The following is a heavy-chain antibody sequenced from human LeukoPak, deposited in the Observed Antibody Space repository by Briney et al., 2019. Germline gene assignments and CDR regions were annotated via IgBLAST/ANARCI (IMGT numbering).Heavy chain of an antibody. D-gene: IGHD2-2*01. CDR1: GFPFSSFA. Sequence: ERSLRLSCAASGFPFSSFAMHWVRQAPGKGLEWVAFISYDGSNKYYADSVRGRFSISRDNSKNTLYLQMNSLRTEDTAVYYCAREGGRSSEVYWGQGTLVTVSS. J-gene: IGHJ4*02. V-gene: IGHV3-30-3*01. CDR3: AREGGRSSEVY. CDR2: ISYDGSNK.